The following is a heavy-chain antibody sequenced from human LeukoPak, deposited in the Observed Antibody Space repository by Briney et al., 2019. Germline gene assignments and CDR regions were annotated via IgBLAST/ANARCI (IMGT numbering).Heavy chain of an antibody. CDR2: NNPKSGGK. J-gene: IGHJ4*02. CDR3: ARGAEDSSVYNSGLYY. CDR1: GYTFTFYY. D-gene: IGHD3-22*01. V-gene: IGHV1-2*02. Sequence: ASVTVSFTSSGYTFTFYYMHWVRQAPGQGHEWMGWNNPKSGGKIYVEKFQGRVTMTRDMSISTDYMELSSLRSDDTAVYYCARGAEDSSVYNSGLYYWGQGTLVTVST.